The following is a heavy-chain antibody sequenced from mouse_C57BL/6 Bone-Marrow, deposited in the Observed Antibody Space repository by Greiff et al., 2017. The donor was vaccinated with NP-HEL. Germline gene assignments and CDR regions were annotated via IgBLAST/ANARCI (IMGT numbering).Heavy chain of an antibody. J-gene: IGHJ3*01. CDR1: GFTFSDYG. CDR2: ISSGSSTI. V-gene: IGHV5-17*01. D-gene: IGHD1-1*01. CDR3: ARPVYYGSSYASFAY. Sequence: EVNLVESGGGLVKPGGSLKLSCAASGFTFSDYGMHWVRQAPEKGLEWVAYISSGSSTIYYADTVKGRFTISRDNAKNTLFLQMTSLRSEDTAMYYCARPVYYGSSYASFAYWGQGTLVTVSA.